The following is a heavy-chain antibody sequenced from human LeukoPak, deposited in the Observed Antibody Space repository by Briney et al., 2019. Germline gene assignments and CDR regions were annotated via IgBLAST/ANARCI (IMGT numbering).Heavy chain of an antibody. D-gene: IGHD7-27*01. CDR2: ITPDAGRT. V-gene: IGHV3-23*01. CDR1: GFTFSNYG. CDR3: VQDWAWGAFGY. J-gene: IGHJ4*02. Sequence: PGGSLRLSCAASGFTFSNYGMNWVRQAPGKGLDWVSGITPDAGRTYYADSVKGRFTIYRDNSKNTVYLQMNSLGAEDTAVYYCVQDWAWGAFGYWGQGTLVTVSS.